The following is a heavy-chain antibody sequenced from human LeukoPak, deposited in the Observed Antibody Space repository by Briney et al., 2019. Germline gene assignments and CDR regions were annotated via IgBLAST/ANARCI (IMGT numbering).Heavy chain of an antibody. V-gene: IGHV4-34*01. CDR2: INHSGST. CDR1: GGSFSGYY. Sequence: SSETLSLTCAVYGGSFSGYYWSWIRQPPGKGLEWIGEINHSGSTNYNPSLKSRVTISVDTSKNQFSLKLSSVTAADTAVYYCAGLWFVDIVATIYGARQSQPYYFDYWGQGTLVTVSS. CDR3: AGLWFVDIVATIYGARQSQPYYFDY. D-gene: IGHD5-12*01. J-gene: IGHJ4*02.